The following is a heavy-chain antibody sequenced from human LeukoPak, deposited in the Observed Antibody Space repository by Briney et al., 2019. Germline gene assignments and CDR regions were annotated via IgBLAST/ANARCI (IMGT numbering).Heavy chain of an antibody. D-gene: IGHD2-2*01. Sequence: ASVKVSCKASGYTFTGYYMHWVRQAPGQGLEWMGWINPNSGGTNYAQKFQGRVTMTRDTSISTAYMELSRLRSDDTAVYYCARDPCLGSSTSCYNNYYFDYWGQGTLVTVSS. J-gene: IGHJ4*02. CDR3: ARDPCLGSSTSCYNNYYFDY. CDR1: GYTFTGYY. CDR2: INPNSGGT. V-gene: IGHV1-2*02.